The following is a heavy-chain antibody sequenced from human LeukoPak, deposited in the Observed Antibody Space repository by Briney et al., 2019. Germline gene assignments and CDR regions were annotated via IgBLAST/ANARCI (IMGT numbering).Heavy chain of an antibody. CDR2: IRYDGNIQ. CDR3: AELGITMIGGV. CDR1: GFTFSNYG. V-gene: IGHV3-30*02. D-gene: IGHD3-10*02. J-gene: IGHJ6*04. Sequence: GGSLRLSCAASGFTFSNYGMHWVCQAPGKGLEWLTFIRYDGNIQYYADSVKGRFTISRDNAKNSLYLQMNSLRAEDTAVYYCAELGITMIGGVWGKGTTVTISS.